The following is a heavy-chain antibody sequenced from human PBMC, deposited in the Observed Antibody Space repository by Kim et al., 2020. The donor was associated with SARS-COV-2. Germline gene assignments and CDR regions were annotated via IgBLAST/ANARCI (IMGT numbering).Heavy chain of an antibody. CDR1: GGSISSYY. CDR2: IYYSGST. Sequence: SETLSLTCTVSGGSISSYYWSWIRQPPGKGLEWIGYIYYSGSTNYNPSLKSRVTISVDTSKNQFSLKLSSVTAADTAVYYCAREAELGKFDYWGQGTLVTVSS. J-gene: IGHJ4*02. V-gene: IGHV4-59*13. D-gene: IGHD7-27*01. CDR3: AREAELGKFDY.